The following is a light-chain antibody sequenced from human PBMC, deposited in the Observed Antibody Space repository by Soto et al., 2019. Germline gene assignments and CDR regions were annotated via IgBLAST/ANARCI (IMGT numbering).Light chain of an antibody. J-gene: IGLJ1*01. CDR2: EVS. CDR3: SSFSSTTTYV. CDR1: SSDVGTYNY. V-gene: IGLV2-14*01. Sequence: QSVLAQPASVSGSPGQSITISCTGTSSDVGTYNYVSWYQHHPGEAPKLIIYEVSYRPSGVSSRFSGSKSGSTASLTISGLQAEDESDYYCSSFSSTTTYVFGTGTKVTVL.